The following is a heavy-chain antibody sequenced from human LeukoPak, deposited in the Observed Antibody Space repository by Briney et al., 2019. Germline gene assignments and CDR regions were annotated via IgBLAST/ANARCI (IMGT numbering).Heavy chain of an antibody. V-gene: IGHV3-11*04. CDR2: ISSSGSTI. D-gene: IGHD2-21*01. Sequence: KAGGSLRLSCAASGFTFSDYYMSWIRQAPGKGLEWVSYISSSGSTIYYADSVKGRFTISRDNAKNSLYLQMNSLRAEDTAVYYCARDESGDNDAFDIWGQGTMVTVSS. CDR1: GFTFSDYY. J-gene: IGHJ3*02. CDR3: ARDESGDNDAFDI.